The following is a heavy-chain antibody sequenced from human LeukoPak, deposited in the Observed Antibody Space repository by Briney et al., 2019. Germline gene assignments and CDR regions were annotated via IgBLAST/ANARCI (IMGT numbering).Heavy chain of an antibody. V-gene: IGHV3-30*02. Sequence: GGPLRLSCAASGFTFNNFGLHWVRQAPGKGLEWVAFISYDGSDKNCVDSVKGRFTISRDNSKNTLYLQMNSLRVDDTAVYYCAKDLHSGWSFDYWGQGILVTVSS. J-gene: IGHJ4*02. CDR1: GFTFNNFG. CDR2: ISYDGSDK. D-gene: IGHD6-19*01. CDR3: AKDLHSGWSFDY.